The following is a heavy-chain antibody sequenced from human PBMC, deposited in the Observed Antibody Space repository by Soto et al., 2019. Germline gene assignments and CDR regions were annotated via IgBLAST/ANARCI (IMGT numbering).Heavy chain of an antibody. CDR2: ITSIFGKV. D-gene: IGHD3-10*01. CDR1: GGTFTTYA. J-gene: IGHJ4*02. Sequence: QVQLVQSGAEVKKPGSSVKVSCKASGGTFTTYAINWVRQAPGQGLEWMGGITSIFGKVKYAQRFQGRVTITADESTNNAYMELRSLRFEDTSVYYCARTHRVEMRFHYWGQGTLVIVSS. CDR3: ARTHRVEMRFHY. V-gene: IGHV1-69*12.